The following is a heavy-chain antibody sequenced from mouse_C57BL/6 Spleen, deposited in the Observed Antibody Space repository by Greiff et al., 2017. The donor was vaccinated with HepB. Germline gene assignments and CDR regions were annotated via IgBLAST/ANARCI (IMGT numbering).Heavy chain of an antibody. CDR3: ARRYYDYDYFDY. CDR2: IYPGDGDT. D-gene: IGHD2-4*01. V-gene: IGHV1-82*01. CDR1: GYAFSSSW. J-gene: IGHJ2*01. Sequence: QVQLQQSGPELVKPGASVKISCKASGYAFSSSWMNWVKQRPGKGLEWIGRIYPGDGDTNYNGKFKGKATLTADKSSSTAYMQLSSLTSEDSAVYYCARRYYDYDYFDYWGQGTTLTVSS.